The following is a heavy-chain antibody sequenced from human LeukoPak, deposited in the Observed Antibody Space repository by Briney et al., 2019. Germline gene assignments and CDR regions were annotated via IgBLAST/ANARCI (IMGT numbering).Heavy chain of an antibody. Sequence: SETLSLTCTVSGGSISSYYWSWLRQPPGKGLEWIGYIYYSGSTNYNPSLKSRVTISVDTSKNQFSLKLSSVTAADTAVYYCARGWLTLDYWGQGTLVTVSS. J-gene: IGHJ4*02. CDR3: ARGWLTLDY. CDR1: GGSISSYY. D-gene: IGHD4/OR15-4a*01. CDR2: IYYSGST. V-gene: IGHV4-59*01.